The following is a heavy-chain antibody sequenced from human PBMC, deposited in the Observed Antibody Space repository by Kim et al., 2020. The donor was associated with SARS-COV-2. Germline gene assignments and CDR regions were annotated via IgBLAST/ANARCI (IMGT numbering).Heavy chain of an antibody. Sequence: ASVKVSCKASGYTFTGYYMHWVRQAPGQGLEWMGRINPNSGGTNYAQKFQGRVTMTRDTSISTAYMELSRLRSDDTAVYYCAREWGLTPGRKQLVPGYWGQGTLVTVAS. CDR1: GYTFTGYY. J-gene: IGHJ4*02. CDR3: AREWGLTPGRKQLVPGY. CDR2: INPNSGGT. D-gene: IGHD6-13*01. V-gene: IGHV1-2*06.